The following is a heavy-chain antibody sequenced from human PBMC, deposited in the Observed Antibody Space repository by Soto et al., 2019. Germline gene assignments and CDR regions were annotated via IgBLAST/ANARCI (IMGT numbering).Heavy chain of an antibody. CDR2: IYTSGST. CDR1: GGPISSYY. D-gene: IGHD2-2*02. CDR3: ARGDIVVVPAAIGLAARFDY. J-gene: IGHJ4*02. Sequence: PSETLSLTCTVSGGPISSYYWSWIRQPAGKGLEWIGRIYTSGSTNYNPSLKMRVTMSVDTSKNQFSLKLSSVTAADTAVYYCARGDIVVVPAAIGLAARFDYWGQGTLVTVSS. V-gene: IGHV4-4*07.